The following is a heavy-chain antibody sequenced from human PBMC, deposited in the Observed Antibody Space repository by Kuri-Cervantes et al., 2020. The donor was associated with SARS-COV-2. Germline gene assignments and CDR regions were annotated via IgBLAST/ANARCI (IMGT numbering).Heavy chain of an antibody. Sequence: SETLSLTCTVSGGSISSSSYYWSWIRQPPGKGLEWIGRIYTSGSTNYNPSLKSRVTMSVDTSKNQFSLKLSSVTAADTAVYYCVREETDIVVVPAAMNWFDPWGQGTLVTVSS. V-gene: IGHV4-61*02. CDR1: GGSISSSSYY. CDR3: VREETDIVVVPAAMNWFDP. CDR2: IYTSGST. D-gene: IGHD2-2*01. J-gene: IGHJ5*02.